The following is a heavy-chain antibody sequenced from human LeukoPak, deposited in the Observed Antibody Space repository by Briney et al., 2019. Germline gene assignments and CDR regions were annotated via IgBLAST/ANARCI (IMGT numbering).Heavy chain of an antibody. CDR1: GGSISSSGDY. J-gene: IGHJ5*02. CDR3: ARGQLWDKNWFDP. D-gene: IGHD5-18*01. CDR2: IYYSGST. V-gene: IGHV4-31*03. Sequence: SRTLSLTCTVSGGSISSSGDYWSWIRQHPGNGLEWIGYIYYSGSTYYNPSLKSRVTISVDTSKNQFSLKLSSVTAADTAVYYCARGQLWDKNWFDPWGQGTLVTVSS.